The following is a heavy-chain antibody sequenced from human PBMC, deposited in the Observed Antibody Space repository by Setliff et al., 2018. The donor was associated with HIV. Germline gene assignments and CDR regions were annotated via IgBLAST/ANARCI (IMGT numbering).Heavy chain of an antibody. Sequence: ESGPTLVNPTQTLTLTCTFSGLSLSTSGVGVGWTRQSPGKALEWLAFIYWNNNKHYSTSLKSRLTVTKDTSKNRVVFTMTNMDPVDTDTYYCAYSGRQLRGPYFDFWGQGTPVTVSS. CDR3: AYSGRQLRGPYFDF. J-gene: IGHJ4*02. CDR1: GLSLSTSGVG. D-gene: IGHD1-1*01. V-gene: IGHV2-5*01. CDR2: IYWNNNK.